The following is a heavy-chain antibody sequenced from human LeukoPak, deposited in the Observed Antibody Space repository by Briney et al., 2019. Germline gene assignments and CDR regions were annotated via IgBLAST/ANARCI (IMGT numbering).Heavy chain of an antibody. CDR1: GFTFSSYW. V-gene: IGHV3-74*01. CDR2: INSDGIST. D-gene: IGHD5-24*01. Sequence: GGSLRLSCAASGFTFSSYWMHWVRHAPGKGLVWVSRINSDGISTNYADSVKGRFTISRDNAKNTLYLQMNSLRAEDTGVYYCVKALGYNDYWGQGTLVTVSS. CDR3: VKALGYNDY. J-gene: IGHJ4*02.